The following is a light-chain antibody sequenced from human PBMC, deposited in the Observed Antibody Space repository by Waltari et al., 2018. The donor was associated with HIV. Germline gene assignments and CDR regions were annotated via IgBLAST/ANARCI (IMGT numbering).Light chain of an antibody. V-gene: IGLV3-10*01. J-gene: IGLJ3*02. Sequence: SSELTQIPSVSVSPGQTARITCSGDAVSKEYVYWYQQKSGQAPRLVIYEDARRPAEIPERFSGSNSGTLATLTISGALVEDEGDYYCYSRDSSGDHRVFGGGTTLTVL. CDR1: AVSKEY. CDR3: YSRDSSGDHRV. CDR2: EDA.